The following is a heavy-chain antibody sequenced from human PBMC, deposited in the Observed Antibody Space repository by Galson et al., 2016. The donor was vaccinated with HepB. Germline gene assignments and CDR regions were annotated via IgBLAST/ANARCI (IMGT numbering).Heavy chain of an antibody. D-gene: IGHD3-16*02. CDR2: ITSSSSYI. Sequence: SLRLSCAASGFTFNAYSMNWVRQTPGKGLELVSSITSSSSYIYYTDSVKGRFTISRDNAKNSLYLQMNSLRAEDTAIYYCAKDRGDYIWGTYRYTLDAFDVWGQGTMVAVSS. CDR3: AKDRGDYIWGTYRYTLDAFDV. J-gene: IGHJ3*01. V-gene: IGHV3-21*01. CDR1: GFTFNAYS.